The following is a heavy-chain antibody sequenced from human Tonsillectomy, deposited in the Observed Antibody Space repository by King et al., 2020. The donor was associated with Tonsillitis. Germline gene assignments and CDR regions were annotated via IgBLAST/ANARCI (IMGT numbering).Heavy chain of an antibody. CDR1: GFTFSNYW. V-gene: IGHV3-7*01. Sequence: VQLVESGGVLVQPGGSLRLSCAASGFTFSNYWMTWVRQAPGKGLEWVANINQEGNDKRYVASVKGRFTISRDNPNNSLYLQMNSLRAEDTAVYYCARAPYSYAEGGDWGQGTLVTVSS. CDR2: INQEGNDK. J-gene: IGHJ4*02. CDR3: ARAPYSYAEGGD. D-gene: IGHD5-18*01.